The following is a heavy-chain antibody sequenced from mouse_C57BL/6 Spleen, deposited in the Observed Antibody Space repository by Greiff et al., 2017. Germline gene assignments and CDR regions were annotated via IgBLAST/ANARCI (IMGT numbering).Heavy chain of an antibody. Sequence: VQLQQSGPGLVQPSQSLSITCTVSGFSLTCYGVHWVRQSPGKGLEWLGVLWRGGSTDYNAAFMSRLSITKDNSKSQVFFKMNSLKADDTAIYYCAKNAGYDEAWFAYWGQGTLVTVSA. CDR3: AKNAGYDEAWFAY. J-gene: IGHJ3*01. V-gene: IGHV2-5*01. D-gene: IGHD2-2*01. CDR1: GFSLTCYG. CDR2: LWRGGST.